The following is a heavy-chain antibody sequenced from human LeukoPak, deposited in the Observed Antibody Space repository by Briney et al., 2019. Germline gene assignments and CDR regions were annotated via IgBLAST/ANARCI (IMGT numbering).Heavy chain of an antibody. CDR2: ISSSSSTM. V-gene: IGHV3-48*03. J-gene: IGHJ4*02. CDR3: ARADY. Sequence: GGSLRLSCAASGFSFSSSDMNWDRQAPGKGLEWVSYISSSSSTMYYADSVKGRFTISRDNAKNSLYLQMNSLRAEDTAVYYCARADYWGQGTLVTVSS. CDR1: GFSFSSSD.